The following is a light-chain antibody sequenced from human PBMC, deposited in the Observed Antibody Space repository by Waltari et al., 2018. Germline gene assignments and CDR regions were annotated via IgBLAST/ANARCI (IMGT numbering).Light chain of an antibody. CDR3: QQYESTPPT. V-gene: IGKV4-1*01. J-gene: IGKJ4*01. CDR2: WAS. Sequence: DIVMTQSPDSLAVSLGERATIHCKSSHSVLSSSDNKSYLAWYQQKPGQPPKLLIYWASTPESGVPDRFSGSGSGTEFTLTISSLQAEDVAVYYCQQYESTPPTFGGGTKVEIK. CDR1: HSVLSSSDNKSY.